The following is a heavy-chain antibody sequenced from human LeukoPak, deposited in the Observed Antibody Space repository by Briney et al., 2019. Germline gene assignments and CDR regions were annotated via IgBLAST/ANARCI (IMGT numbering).Heavy chain of an antibody. CDR2: INTSGGT. Sequence: PSETLSLTCTVSGGSISSGSYYWNWIRQSAGKGLEWIGRINTSGGTNYNPSLKSRVTISIDTSKNQFSLKLSSVTAADTALYYCVRAKRESTIFGVVPTPFDYWGQGTLVTVSS. CDR3: VRAKRESTIFGVVPTPFDY. J-gene: IGHJ4*02. D-gene: IGHD3-3*01. CDR1: GGSISSGSYY. V-gene: IGHV4-61*02.